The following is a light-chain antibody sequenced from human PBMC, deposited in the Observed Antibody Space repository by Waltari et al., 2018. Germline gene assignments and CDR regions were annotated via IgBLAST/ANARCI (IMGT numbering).Light chain of an antibody. Sequence: DIQMTQSPSTLSASVGDRVTITCRASQSFSSRLAWYQQKPGKAPKLLIYMASSLESGVPSRFSGSGSETEFTLTISSLQPDDFATYYCQQYNSYPLTFGQGTKLEIK. V-gene: IGKV1-5*03. CDR1: QSFSSR. CDR3: QQYNSYPLT. CDR2: MAS. J-gene: IGKJ2*01.